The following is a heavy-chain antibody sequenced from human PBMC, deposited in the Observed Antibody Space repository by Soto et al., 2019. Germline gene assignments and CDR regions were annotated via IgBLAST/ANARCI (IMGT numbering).Heavy chain of an antibody. D-gene: IGHD2-2*01. Sequence: SETLSLTCTVSGGSISSYYWSWIRQPPGKGLEWIGYIYYSGSTNYNPSLKSRVTISVDTSKNQFSLKLSSVTAADTAVYYCARIKVVPAAALYYFDYWGQGTLVTVSS. CDR3: ARIKVVPAAALYYFDY. J-gene: IGHJ4*02. CDR2: IYYSGST. CDR1: GGSISSYY. V-gene: IGHV4-59*01.